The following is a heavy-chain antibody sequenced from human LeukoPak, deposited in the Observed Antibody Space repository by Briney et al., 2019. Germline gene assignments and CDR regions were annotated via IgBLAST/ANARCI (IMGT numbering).Heavy chain of an antibody. CDR1: GFTFSGFW. CDR3: AKGRSGAYGGIFDY. D-gene: IGHD4-17*01. J-gene: IGHJ4*02. Sequence: GGSLRLSCAVSGFTFSGFWMSWSRQAPGKGLEWVASINSDGSEGYYADVVKGRFTISRDNAKNSLYLQINSLRAEDTAVYYCAKGRSGAYGGIFDYWGQGTLVTVSS. CDR2: INSDGSEG. V-gene: IGHV3-7*03.